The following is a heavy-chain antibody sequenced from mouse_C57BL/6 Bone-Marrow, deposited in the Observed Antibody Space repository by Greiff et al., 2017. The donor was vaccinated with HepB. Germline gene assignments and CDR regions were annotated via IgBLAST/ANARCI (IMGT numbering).Heavy chain of an antibody. CDR2: IWGDGST. D-gene: IGHD2-4*01. J-gene: IGHJ4*01. Sequence: VQLQQSGPGLVAPSQSLSITCTVSGFSLTSYGVSWVRQPPGKGLEWLGVIWGDGSTNYHSALISRLSISKDNSKSQVFLKLNSLQTDDTATYYCAKPVSRMITRAMDYWGQGTSVTVSS. CDR3: AKPVSRMITRAMDY. V-gene: IGHV2-3*01. CDR1: GFSLTSYG.